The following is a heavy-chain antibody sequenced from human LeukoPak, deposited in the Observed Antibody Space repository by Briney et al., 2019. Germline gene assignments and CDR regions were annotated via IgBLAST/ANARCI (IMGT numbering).Heavy chain of an antibody. CDR2: ISYDGSNK. D-gene: IGHD4-23*01. V-gene: IGHV3-30*18. CDR3: AKGDYGGNPLDY. Sequence: PGGSLRLSCAASGFTFGSYGMHWVRQAPGKGLEWVAVISYDGSNKYYADSVKGRFTISRDNSKNTLYLQMNSLRAEDTAVYYCAKGDYGGNPLDYWGQGTLVTVSS. J-gene: IGHJ4*02. CDR1: GFTFGSYG.